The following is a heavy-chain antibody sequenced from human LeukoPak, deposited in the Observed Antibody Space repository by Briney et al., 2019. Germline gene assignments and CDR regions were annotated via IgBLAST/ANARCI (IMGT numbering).Heavy chain of an antibody. CDR3: ATLMRGPTGYSGYGGEDY. Sequence: GGSLRLSCAASGFTFSNYAMTWVRQAQGKGLQWVSAITGSGGSTYYADSVKGRFAISGDNSKNTLYLQMNSLRAEDTAVYYCATLMRGPTGYSGYGGEDYWGQGTLVTVSS. CDR1: GFTFSNYA. V-gene: IGHV3-23*01. D-gene: IGHD5-12*01. J-gene: IGHJ4*02. CDR2: ITGSGGST.